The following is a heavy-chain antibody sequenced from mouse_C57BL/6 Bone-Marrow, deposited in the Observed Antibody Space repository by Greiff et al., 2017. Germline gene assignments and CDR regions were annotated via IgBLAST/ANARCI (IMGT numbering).Heavy chain of an antibody. V-gene: IGHV14-1*01. CDR2: IDPEDGDT. J-gene: IGHJ1*03. CDR1: GFNIKDYY. CDR3: TTFDGYSHWYFDV. Sequence: VHVKQSGAELVRPGASVKLSCTASGFNIKDYYMHWVKQRPEQGLEWIGRIDPEDGDTEYAPKFQGKATMTADTSSNTAYLQLSSLTSEDTAVYYCTTFDGYSHWYFDVWGTGTTVTVSS. D-gene: IGHD2-3*01.